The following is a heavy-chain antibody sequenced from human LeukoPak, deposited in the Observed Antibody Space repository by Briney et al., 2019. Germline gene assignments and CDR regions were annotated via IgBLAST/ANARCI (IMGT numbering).Heavy chain of an antibody. D-gene: IGHD6-13*01. CDR2: IIPILGIA. CDR3: ARAGIDNYYYGMDV. J-gene: IGHJ6*02. CDR1: GYTFTSYG. Sequence: ASVKVSCKASGYTFTSYGISWVRQAPGQGLEWMGRIIPILGIANYAQKFQGRVTITADKSTSTAYMELSSLRSEDTAVYYCARAGIDNYYYGMDVWGQGTTVTVSS. V-gene: IGHV1-69*04.